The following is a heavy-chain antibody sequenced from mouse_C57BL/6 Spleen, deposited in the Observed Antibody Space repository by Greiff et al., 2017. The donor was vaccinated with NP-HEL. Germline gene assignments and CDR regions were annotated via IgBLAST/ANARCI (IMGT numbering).Heavy chain of an antibody. J-gene: IGHJ1*03. D-gene: IGHD1-1*02. CDR2: IDPSDSYT. CDR3: ARGGRPLFHWDFDV. Sequence: QVQLQQPGAELVMPGASVKLSCKASGYTFTSYWMHWVKQRPGQGLEWIGEIDPSDSYTNYNQKFKGKSTLTVDKSSSTAYMQLSSLTSEDSAVYYCARGGRPLFHWDFDVWGTGTTVTVSS. V-gene: IGHV1-69*01. CDR1: GYTFTSYW.